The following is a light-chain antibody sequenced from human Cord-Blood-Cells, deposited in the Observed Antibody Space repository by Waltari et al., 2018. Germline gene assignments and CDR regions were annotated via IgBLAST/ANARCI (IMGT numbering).Light chain of an antibody. J-gene: IGLJ3*02. CDR3: AAWDDSLSGSWV. CDR1: SSNIGSNY. Sequence: QSVLTQPPSASGTPGQRVTISCSGSSSNIGSNYVYWYHQLPGTAPKLLIYRNNRRPSGVPDRFSGSKSGTSASLAISGLRSEDEADYSCAAWDDSLSGSWVFDGGTKLTVL. V-gene: IGLV1-47*01. CDR2: RNN.